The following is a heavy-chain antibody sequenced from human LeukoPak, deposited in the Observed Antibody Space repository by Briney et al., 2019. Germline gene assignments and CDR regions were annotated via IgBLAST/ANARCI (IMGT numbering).Heavy chain of an antibody. CDR1: GYSFTSYW. CDR3: ARLHSSGWYEVDY. V-gene: IGHV5-51*01. CDR2: IYPGDSDT. J-gene: IGHJ4*02. Sequence: GASLKISCKGSGYSFTSYWIGWVRQMPGKGLEWMGIIYPGDSDTRYSPSFQGQATISADNSISTAYLQWSSLKASDTAMYYCARLHSSGWYEVDYWGQGTLVTVSS. D-gene: IGHD6-19*01.